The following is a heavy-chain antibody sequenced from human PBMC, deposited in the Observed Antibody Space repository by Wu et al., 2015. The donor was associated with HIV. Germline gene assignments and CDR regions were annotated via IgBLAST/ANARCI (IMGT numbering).Heavy chain of an antibody. Sequence: QVQLVQSGAEVKKPGASVKVSCKASGYTFTGYYMHWVRQAPGQGLEWMGWINPNSGGTNYAQKFQGRVTMTRDTSISTAYMELRSLRSDDTAVYYCAREPLAAAGDYWYFDLWAVAPGHCLL. V-gene: IGHV1-2*02. CDR1: GYTFTGYY. D-gene: IGHD6-13*01. CDR3: AREPLAAAGDYWYFDL. CDR2: INPNSGGT. J-gene: IGHJ2*01.